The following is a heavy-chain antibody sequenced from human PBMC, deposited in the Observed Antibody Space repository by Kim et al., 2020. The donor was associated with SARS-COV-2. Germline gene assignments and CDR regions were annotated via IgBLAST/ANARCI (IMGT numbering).Heavy chain of an antibody. Sequence: GGSLRLSCAASGFTFDDYGMSWVRQAPGKGLEWVSGINWNGGSTGYADSVKGRFTISRDNAKNSLYLQMNSLRAEDTALYYCARALWFGTGTTNFDYWGQGTLVTVSS. V-gene: IGHV3-20*04. D-gene: IGHD1-7*01. J-gene: IGHJ4*02. CDR3: ARALWFGTGTTNFDY. CDR1: GFTFDDYG. CDR2: INWNGGST.